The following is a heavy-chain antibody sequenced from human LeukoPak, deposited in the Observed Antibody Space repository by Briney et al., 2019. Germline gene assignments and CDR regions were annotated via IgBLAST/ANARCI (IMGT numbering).Heavy chain of an antibody. CDR3: ARDARPGIAAAGTLDY. J-gene: IGHJ4*02. V-gene: IGHV1-69*13. CDR1: GGTFSSYA. CDR2: IIPIFGTA. Sequence: ASVKVSCKASGGTFSSYAISWVRQAPGQGLEWMGGIIPIFGTANYAQKFQGRVTITADDSTSTAYMELSSLRSEDTAVYYCARDARPGIAAAGTLDYWGQGTLVTVSS. D-gene: IGHD6-13*01.